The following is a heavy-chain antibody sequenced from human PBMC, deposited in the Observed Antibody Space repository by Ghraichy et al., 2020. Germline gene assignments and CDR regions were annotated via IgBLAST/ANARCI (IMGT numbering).Heavy chain of an antibody. CDR1: GYTFSDYY. Sequence: ASVKVSCKTSGYTFSDYYIHWVRQAPGQGLEWMGWINPKSGGTAYGQKFQGRVTTTRDRSITTVYMELTSLRSDDTAVYYCAREGKHDYDTSAHGAFDVWGQRTMVTVSS. J-gene: IGHJ3*01. D-gene: IGHD3-22*01. V-gene: IGHV1-2*02. CDR3: AREGKHDYDTSAHGAFDV. CDR2: INPKSGGT.